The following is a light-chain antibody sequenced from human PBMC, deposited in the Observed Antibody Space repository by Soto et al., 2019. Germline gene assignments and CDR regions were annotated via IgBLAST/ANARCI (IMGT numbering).Light chain of an antibody. V-gene: IGKV1-5*03. CDR2: KAS. CDR1: QSISSW. J-gene: IGKJ1*01. Sequence: DIPMPQSPSTLSASVGDRVTITCRASQSISSWLAWYQQKPGKAPKLLSYKASSLESGVPSRFSGSGSGTEFTLTISSLQPDDFATYYCQQYNSYSRTFGQGTKVEIK. CDR3: QQYNSYSRT.